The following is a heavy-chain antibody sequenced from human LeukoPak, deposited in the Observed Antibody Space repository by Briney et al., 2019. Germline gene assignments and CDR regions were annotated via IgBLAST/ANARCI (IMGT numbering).Heavy chain of an antibody. D-gene: IGHD5-12*01. CDR2: INWNGGST. CDR3: ASNPTSRYYFYMDV. Sequence: PGGSLRLSCAASGFTFDDYGMSWVRQAPGKGLEWVSGINWNGGSTGYADSVKGRFTISRDNAKNSLYLQMNSLRAEDTAVYYCASNPTSRYYFYMDVWGKGTTVTISS. CDR1: GFTFDDYG. J-gene: IGHJ6*03. V-gene: IGHV3-20*04.